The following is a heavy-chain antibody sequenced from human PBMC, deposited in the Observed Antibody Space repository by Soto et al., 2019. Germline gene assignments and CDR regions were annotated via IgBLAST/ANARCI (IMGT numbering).Heavy chain of an antibody. V-gene: IGHV3-33*01. Sequence: GGSLRLSCAASGFTFSSYGMHWVRQAPGKGLEWVAVIWYDGSNKYYADSVKGRFTISRDNSKNTLYLQMNSLRAEDTAVYYCARPGQQLWLLTSNYFDYWGQGTLVTVSS. CDR2: IWYDGSNK. J-gene: IGHJ4*02. D-gene: IGHD5-18*01. CDR1: GFTFSSYG. CDR3: ARPGQQLWLLTSNYFDY.